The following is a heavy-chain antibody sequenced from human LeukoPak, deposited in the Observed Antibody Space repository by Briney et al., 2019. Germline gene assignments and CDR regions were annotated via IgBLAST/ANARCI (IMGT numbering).Heavy chain of an antibody. D-gene: IGHD5-12*01. CDR2: INPNSGGT. Sequence: ASVKVSCKASGYTFTGYYMHWVRQAPGQGLEWMGRINPNSGGTNYAQKFQGRVTMTRDTSISTAYMELSRLRSEDTAVYYCARAGYSGYEPFDYWGQGTLVTVSS. CDR1: GYTFTGYY. J-gene: IGHJ4*02. CDR3: ARAGYSGYEPFDY. V-gene: IGHV1-2*06.